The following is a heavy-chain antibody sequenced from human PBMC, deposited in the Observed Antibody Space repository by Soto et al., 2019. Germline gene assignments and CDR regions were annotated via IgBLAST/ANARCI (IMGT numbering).Heavy chain of an antibody. CDR1: GNTFTSYD. V-gene: IGHV1-8*01. CDR3: ARGRASGSYYLLDY. J-gene: IGHJ4*01. CDR2: INPNSGNI. Sequence: ASVKVSCKASGNTFTSYDINWVRQATGHGLEWMGWINPNSGNISYAQKFQGRVTMTRDTAIRTAYMEVSRLRSDDTDVYYCARGRASGSYYLLDYWGHGTLATVSS. D-gene: IGHD3-10*01.